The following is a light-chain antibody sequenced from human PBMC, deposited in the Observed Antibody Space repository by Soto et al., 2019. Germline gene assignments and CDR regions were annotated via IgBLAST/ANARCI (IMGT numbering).Light chain of an antibody. V-gene: IGLV1-40*01. CDR1: GSNVGASYD. CDR2: KNN. CDR3: QSYDSSLSGYV. Sequence: QSVLTQPPSVSGAPGQTITMSCTGSGSNVGASYDVHWYQVLPGAGPRLLIYKNNNRPSGVPDRFSGSKSGTSASLAITGLQAEDEADYYCQSYDSSLSGYVFGTGTKLTVL. J-gene: IGLJ1*01.